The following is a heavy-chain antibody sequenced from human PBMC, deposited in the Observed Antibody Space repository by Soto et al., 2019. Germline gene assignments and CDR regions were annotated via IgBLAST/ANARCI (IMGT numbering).Heavy chain of an antibody. Sequence: ASVKVSCKASGYTFTSYAMHWVRQAPGQRLEWMGWINAGNGNTKYSQKFQGRVTITRDTSASTAYMELSSLRSEDTAVYYCARTYYDFWSGLGGAYNWFDPWGQGTLVTVS. CDR3: ARTYYDFWSGLGGAYNWFDP. CDR2: INAGNGNT. D-gene: IGHD3-3*01. CDR1: GYTFTSYA. J-gene: IGHJ5*02. V-gene: IGHV1-3*01.